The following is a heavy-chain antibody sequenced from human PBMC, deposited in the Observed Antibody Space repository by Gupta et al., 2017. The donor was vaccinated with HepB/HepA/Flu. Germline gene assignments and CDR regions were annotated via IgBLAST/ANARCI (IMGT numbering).Heavy chain of an antibody. Sequence: EVQLVESGVGVVQPGGSLRLSCAASGFTFDDYAMHWVRQAPGKGLEWVSLISGDGGSTYYADSVKGRFTISRDNSKNSLYLQMNSLRTEDTALYYCAKDMDTAMSGPYYYYGMDVWGQGTTVTVSS. CDR2: ISGDGGST. CDR1: GFTFDDYA. J-gene: IGHJ6*02. CDR3: AKDMDTAMSGPYYYYGMDV. D-gene: IGHD5-18*01. V-gene: IGHV3-43*02.